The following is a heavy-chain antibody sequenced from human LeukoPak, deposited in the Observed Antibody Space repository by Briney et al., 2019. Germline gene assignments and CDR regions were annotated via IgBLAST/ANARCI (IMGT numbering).Heavy chain of an antibody. Sequence: ASVKVSCKASGFTFTSYDINWVRQASGQGLEWMGWMNPNNGNTGYAQKFQGRVTMTEDTSTDTAYMELSSLRSEDTAVYYCATFLGVVVTATRNDAFDIWGQGTMVTVSS. CDR1: GFTFTSYD. V-gene: IGHV1-8*01. CDR3: ATFLGVVVTATRNDAFDI. J-gene: IGHJ3*02. D-gene: IGHD2-21*02. CDR2: MNPNNGNT.